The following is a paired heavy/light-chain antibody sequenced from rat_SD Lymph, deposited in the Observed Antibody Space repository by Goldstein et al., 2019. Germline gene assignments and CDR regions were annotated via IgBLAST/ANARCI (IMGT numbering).Light chain of an antibody. Sequence: DIQMTQSPASLSASLEEIVTITCQASQNIGNWLAWYQQKPGKSPQLLIYGTTSLADGVPSRFSGSRSGTQYSLKISRLQVEDIGIYYCQQASSTPFTFGSGTKLEIK. V-gene: IGKV12S16*01. CDR3: QQASSTPFT. J-gene: IGKJ4*01. CDR2: GTT. CDR1: QNIGNW.
Heavy chain of an antibody. V-gene: IGHV5-29*01. J-gene: IGHJ2*01. CDR2: ISYDGSST. CDR1: GFTFSNYG. CDR3: ASHYSSYTPFDY. D-gene: IGHD1-2*01. Sequence: EVQLVESGGGLVQPGRSLKLSCAASGFTFSNYGMAWVRQAPTKGLEWVATISYDGSSTYYRDSVKGRFTISRDNAKSTLYLQMDSLRSEDTATYYCASHYSSYTPFDYWGQGVMVTVSS.